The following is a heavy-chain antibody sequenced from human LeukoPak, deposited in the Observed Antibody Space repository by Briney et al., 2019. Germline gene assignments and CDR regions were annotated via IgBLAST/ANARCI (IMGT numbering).Heavy chain of an antibody. CDR2: IYSTGSI. D-gene: IGHD3-9*01. V-gene: IGHV4-4*07. CDR1: GGSISDNY. J-gene: IGHJ5*01. CDR3: ARGGAMTGYYDS. Sequence: SETLSRTCIVSGGSISDNYWSWIRQPAGKGLEWIGRIYSTGSINYSPSLKSRVTMSVDTSKNHFSLTLTSVSAADTAVYYCARGGAMTGYYDSWGQGTLVTVSS.